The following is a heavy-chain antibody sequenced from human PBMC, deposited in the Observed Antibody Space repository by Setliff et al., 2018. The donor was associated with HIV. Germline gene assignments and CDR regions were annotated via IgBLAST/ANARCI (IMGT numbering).Heavy chain of an antibody. V-gene: IGHV4-4*07. CDR1: GGSISSYY. Sequence: SETLSLTCTVSGGSISSYYWSWIRQPAGKGLEWIGRIYTSGSSYYNPSLNDRATISLDTSKNQFSLKLSSVTAADTAVYYCARDGYSSSWYVISGSFDYWGQGILVTSPQ. D-gene: IGHD6-13*01. CDR2: IYTSGSS. J-gene: IGHJ4*02. CDR3: ARDGYSSSWYVISGSFDY.